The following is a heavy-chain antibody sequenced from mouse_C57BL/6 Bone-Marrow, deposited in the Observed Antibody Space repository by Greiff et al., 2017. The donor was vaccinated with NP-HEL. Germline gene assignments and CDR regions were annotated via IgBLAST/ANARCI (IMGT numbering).Heavy chain of an antibody. CDR3: AKKDYYYGSSYWYFDV. CDR2: IWRGGST. CDR1: GFSLTSYG. J-gene: IGHJ1*03. D-gene: IGHD1-1*01. V-gene: IGHV2-5*01. Sequence: VKLMESGPGLVQPSQSLSITCTVSGFSLTSYGVHWVRQSPGKGLEWLGVIWRGGSTDYNAAFMSRLSITKDNSKSQVFFKMNSLQADDTAIYYCAKKDYYYGSSYWYFDVWGTGTTVTVSS.